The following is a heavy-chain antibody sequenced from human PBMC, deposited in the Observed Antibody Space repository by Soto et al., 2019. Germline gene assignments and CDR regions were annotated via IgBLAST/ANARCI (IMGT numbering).Heavy chain of an antibody. Sequence: QVQLQESGPGLVKPSQTLSLTCTVSGGSISSGGYYWSWIRQHPGKGLEWIGYIYYSGSTYYNPSLKSRVTISVDTSKNQFSLKLSSVTAADTAVYYCARDREYCSSTSCYASNYYYYGMDVWGQGTTVTVSS. D-gene: IGHD2-2*01. CDR1: GGSISSGGYY. CDR3: ARDREYCSSTSCYASNYYYYGMDV. V-gene: IGHV4-31*03. CDR2: IYYSGST. J-gene: IGHJ6*02.